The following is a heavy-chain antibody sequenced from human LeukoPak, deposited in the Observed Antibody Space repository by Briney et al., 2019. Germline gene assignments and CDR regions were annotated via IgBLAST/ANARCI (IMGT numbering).Heavy chain of an antibody. CDR3: ARDGRYCSSTNCYGAESWFDP. J-gene: IGHJ5*02. D-gene: IGHD2-2*01. Sequence: SSETLSLTCAVYGGSFSGHYWSWIRQPPGKGLEWIGEINHGGSTTYNPSLKSRVTISVDTSKGQYSLKVTSVTAADTAVYYCARDGRYCSSTNCYGAESWFDPWGQGTLVTVSS. CDR2: INHGGST. V-gene: IGHV4-34*01. CDR1: GGSFSGHY.